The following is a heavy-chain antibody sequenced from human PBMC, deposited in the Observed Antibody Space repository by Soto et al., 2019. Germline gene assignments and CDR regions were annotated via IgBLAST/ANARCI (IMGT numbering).Heavy chain of an antibody. Sequence: ASVKVSCKASGYTFTSYDINWVRQATGQGLEWMGWMNPNSGNTGYAQKFQGRVTMTRNTSISTAYMELSSLRSEDTAVYYCARGHRIAAAGKPLEYYFDYWGQGTLVTVSS. CDR2: MNPNSGNT. V-gene: IGHV1-8*01. CDR3: ARGHRIAAAGKPLEYYFDY. D-gene: IGHD6-13*01. J-gene: IGHJ4*02. CDR1: GYTFTSYD.